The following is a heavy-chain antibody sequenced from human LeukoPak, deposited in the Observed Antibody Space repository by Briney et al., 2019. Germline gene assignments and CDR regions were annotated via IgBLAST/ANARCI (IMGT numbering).Heavy chain of an antibody. CDR2: ISSSSTYT. CDR1: GFTLSDYH. CDR3: ARDALYDILTGYVYGMDV. Sequence: PGGSLRLSCAASGFTLSDYHMNWIRQAPGKGLEWVSYISSSSTYTKYADSVKGRFTISRDNAKNSLYLQMNRLRAEDTAVYYCARDALYDILTGYVYGMDVWGKGTTVTVSS. D-gene: IGHD3-9*01. J-gene: IGHJ6*04. V-gene: IGHV3-11*06.